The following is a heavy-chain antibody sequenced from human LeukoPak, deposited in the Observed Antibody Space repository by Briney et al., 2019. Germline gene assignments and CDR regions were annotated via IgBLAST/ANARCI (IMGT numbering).Heavy chain of an antibody. CDR2: IYPGDSDT. CDR3: ARHGGYDSSGYYGTDYYGMDV. CDR1: GYSFTSYW. Sequence: GASLKISCKGSGYSFTSYWIGWVRQMPGKGLEWMGIIYPGDSDTRYSPSFQGQVTISADKSISTAYLQWSSLKASDTAMYYCARHGGYDSSGYYGTDYYGMDVWGQGTTVTVSS. J-gene: IGHJ6*02. V-gene: IGHV5-51*01. D-gene: IGHD3-22*01.